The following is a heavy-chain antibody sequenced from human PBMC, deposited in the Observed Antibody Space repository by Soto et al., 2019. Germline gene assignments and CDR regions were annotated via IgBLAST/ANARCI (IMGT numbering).Heavy chain of an antibody. J-gene: IGHJ6*02. CDR1: GGSFSNYA. V-gene: IGHV1-69*01. CDR2: IIPMFATA. CDR3: ARGATVTREYFYGMDV. Sequence: QVQLVQSGAEVKKPGSSVKVSCKTSGGSFSNYAISWVRQAPGQGLEWMGAIIPMFATANYAQMFQGKVTITADESTNTAYLEMRSLKSEDSAVYYCARGATVTREYFYGMDVWGQGTTVTVSS. D-gene: IGHD3-3*01.